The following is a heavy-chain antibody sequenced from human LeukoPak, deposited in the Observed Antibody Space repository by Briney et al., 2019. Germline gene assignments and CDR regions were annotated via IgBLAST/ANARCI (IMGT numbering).Heavy chain of an antibody. V-gene: IGHV1-69*04. J-gene: IGHJ4*02. Sequence: SVKVSCKASGGTFSSYAISWVRQAPGQGLEWMGRIIPILGIANYARKFQGRVTITADKSTSTAYMELSSLRSEDTAVYYCARDSTYYDSSGLPNFDYWGQGTLVTVSS. CDR3: ARDSTYYDSSGLPNFDY. D-gene: IGHD3-22*01. CDR2: IIPILGIA. CDR1: GGTFSSYA.